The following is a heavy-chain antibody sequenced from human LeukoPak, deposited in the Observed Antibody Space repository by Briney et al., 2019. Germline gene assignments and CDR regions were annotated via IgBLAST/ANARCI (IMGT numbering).Heavy chain of an antibody. J-gene: IGHJ4*02. Sequence: VAVISFYENNAYYADSVKGRFTISRDDSKNTLFLQMNSLTTEDTAVYYCARDPSEYFDYWGQGTLVTVSS. CDR2: ISFYENNA. V-gene: IGHV3-30*01. CDR3: ARDPSEYFDY.